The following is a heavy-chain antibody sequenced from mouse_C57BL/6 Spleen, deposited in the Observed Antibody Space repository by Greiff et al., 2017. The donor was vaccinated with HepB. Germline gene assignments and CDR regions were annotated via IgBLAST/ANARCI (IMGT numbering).Heavy chain of an antibody. Sequence: QVQLQQSGAELVRPGASVTLSCKASGYTFTDYEMYWVKQTPVHGLEWIGAIGPETGGTTYNQKFKGKAILTADNSSSTVYMEVRSLTSEDSAVYYCLGPFAYWGQGTLVTVSA. V-gene: IGHV1-15*01. CDR3: LGPFAY. D-gene: IGHD4-1*01. CDR2: IGPETGGT. CDR1: GYTFTDYE. J-gene: IGHJ3*01.